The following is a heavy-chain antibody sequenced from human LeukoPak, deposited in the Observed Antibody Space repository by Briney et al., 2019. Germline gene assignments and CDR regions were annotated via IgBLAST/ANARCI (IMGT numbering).Heavy chain of an antibody. V-gene: IGHV3-48*01. CDR3: ARDPDSISWHYFDF. Sequence: PGGSLRLSCAASGFTFSSYSMNWVRQAPGKGLEWVSYISSSSSTIYYADSVKGRFTISRDNAKNSLYLQMNSLRPEDTAVYYCARDPDSISWHYFDFWGQGTLVTVSS. CDR1: GFTFSSYS. D-gene: IGHD2-2*01. J-gene: IGHJ4*02. CDR2: ISSSSSTI.